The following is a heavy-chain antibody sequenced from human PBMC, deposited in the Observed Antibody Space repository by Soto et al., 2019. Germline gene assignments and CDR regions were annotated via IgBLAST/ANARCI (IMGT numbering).Heavy chain of an antibody. CDR3: AKRDVPHSTSNAYFYDH. Sequence: EVHLLQSGGGLVQPGGSLTLSCGASGFPFAPSTMSWVRQAPGKGLEWVSTISVSVGSTYSADSVQGRFTVSSDISDNTLFLRMTSLTADDTAVYFCAKRDVPHSTSNAYFYDHWGRGVLVTVSS. CDR1: GFPFAPST. V-gene: IGHV3-23*01. D-gene: IGHD2-21*02. CDR2: ISVSVGST. J-gene: IGHJ4*02.